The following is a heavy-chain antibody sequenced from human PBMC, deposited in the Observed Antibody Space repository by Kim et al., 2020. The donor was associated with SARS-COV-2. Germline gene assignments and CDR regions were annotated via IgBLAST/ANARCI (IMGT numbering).Heavy chain of an antibody. J-gene: IGHJ4*02. D-gene: IGHD2-2*01. CDR3: ARDIGYCSSTSCYGPLDY. Sequence: KGRFTISRDNSKTTLYLQMNSLRAEDTAVYYCARDIGYCSSTSCYGPLDYWGQGTLVTVSS. V-gene: IGHV3-30*01.